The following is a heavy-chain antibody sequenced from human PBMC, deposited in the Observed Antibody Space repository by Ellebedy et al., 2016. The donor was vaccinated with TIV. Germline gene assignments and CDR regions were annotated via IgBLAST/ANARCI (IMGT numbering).Heavy chain of an antibody. CDR1: GFTFSSYA. CDR2: ISYDGSNK. V-gene: IGHV3-30*18. J-gene: IGHJ4*02. D-gene: IGHD6-13*01. CDR3: TKGGSATGHILHDY. Sequence: GGSLRLXCAASGFTFSSYAMSWVRQAPGKGLEWVAVISYDGSNKYYADSVKGRFTISRDNSKNTLFLQMNNVGAEDTAIYYCTKGGSATGHILHDYWGQGTLVTVSS.